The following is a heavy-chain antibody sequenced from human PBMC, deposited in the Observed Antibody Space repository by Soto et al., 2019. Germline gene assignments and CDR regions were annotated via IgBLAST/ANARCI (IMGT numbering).Heavy chain of an antibody. CDR3: AFYRGGWELIH. D-gene: IGHD1-26*01. CDR2: IWSDGSTK. V-gene: IGHV3-33*01. Sequence: QVQLVESGGGVVQPGRSLRLSCAASGFTFSSYGMHWVRQAPGKGLEWVAVIWSDGSTKFYADSVKGRFTISRDNPKNTLYLKMNSLRVEETGVCYCAFYRGGWELIHWGQGTLVTVSS. J-gene: IGHJ4*02. CDR1: GFTFSSYG.